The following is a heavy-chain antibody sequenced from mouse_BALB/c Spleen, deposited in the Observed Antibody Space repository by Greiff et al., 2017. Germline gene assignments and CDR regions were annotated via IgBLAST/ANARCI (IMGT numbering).Heavy chain of an antibody. D-gene: IGHD1-1*01. Sequence: EVQLQESGPGLVKPSQSLSLTCTVTGYSITSDYAWNWIRQFPGNKLEWMGYISYSGSTSYNPSLKSRISITRDTSKNQFFLQLNSVTTEDTATYDCARAGLYDCGSSPAGFAYWGQGTLVTVSA. CDR1: GYSITSDYA. CDR2: ISYSGST. CDR3: ARAGLYDCGSSPAGFAY. J-gene: IGHJ3*01. V-gene: IGHV3-2*02.